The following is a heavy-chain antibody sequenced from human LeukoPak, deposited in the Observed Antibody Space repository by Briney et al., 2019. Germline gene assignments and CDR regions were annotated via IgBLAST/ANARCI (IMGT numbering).Heavy chain of an antibody. CDR1: GGSISSGGSY. CDR3: ARCVNSGDRRDIITLGGMDV. Sequence: SQTLSLTCTVSGGSISSGGSYWSWIRPPPGKGLEGIGYIYHSGSTYYNPSVKSRVTISVDRSKNQFSLKLSSVTAADTAVYYCARCVNSGDRRDIITLGGMDVWGEGTTVTVSS. V-gene: IGHV4-30-2*01. D-gene: IGHD3-10*01. J-gene: IGHJ6*04. CDR2: IYHSGST.